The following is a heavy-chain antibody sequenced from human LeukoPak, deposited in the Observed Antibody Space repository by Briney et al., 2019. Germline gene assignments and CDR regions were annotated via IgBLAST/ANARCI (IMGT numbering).Heavy chain of an antibody. D-gene: IGHD2-8*01. CDR1: GFTFSSYA. J-gene: IGHJ4*02. CDR3: ASYGVLRLSKSQKNFDY. CDR2: ISYDGSNK. Sequence: GGSLRFSCAASGFTFSSYAMHWVRQAPGKGLEWVAVISYDGSNKYYADSVKGRFTISRDNSKNTLYLQMNSLRAEDTAVYYCASYGVLRLSKSQKNFDYWGQGTLVTVSS. V-gene: IGHV3-30-3*01.